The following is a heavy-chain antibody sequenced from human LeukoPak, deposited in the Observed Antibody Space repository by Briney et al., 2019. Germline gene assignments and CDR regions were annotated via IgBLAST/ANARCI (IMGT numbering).Heavy chain of an antibody. Sequence: SETLSLTCTVSGGSISSYYWSWIRQPAGKGLEWIGRIYTSGSTNYNPSLKSRVTISVDTSKNQFSPELSSVTAADTAVCYCARALASSPTYYYYYMDVWGKGTTVTVSS. V-gene: IGHV4-4*07. CDR1: GGSISSYY. J-gene: IGHJ6*03. CDR3: ARALASSPTYYYYYMDV. CDR2: IYTSGST. D-gene: IGHD6-13*01.